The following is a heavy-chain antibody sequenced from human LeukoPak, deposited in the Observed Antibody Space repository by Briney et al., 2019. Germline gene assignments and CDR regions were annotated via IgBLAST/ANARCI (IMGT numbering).Heavy chain of an antibody. Sequence: PGGSLRLSCAASGFPFSSYGMQWVRQAPGKGLEWVAFIRYDGSNKYYAESVKGRFTISRDNSKNTLYLQMNSLRAEDTAVYSCAKPEWELRYFDYWGQGTLVTVSS. D-gene: IGHD1-26*01. J-gene: IGHJ4*02. CDR1: GFPFSSYG. CDR2: IRYDGSNK. V-gene: IGHV3-30*02. CDR3: AKPEWELRYFDY.